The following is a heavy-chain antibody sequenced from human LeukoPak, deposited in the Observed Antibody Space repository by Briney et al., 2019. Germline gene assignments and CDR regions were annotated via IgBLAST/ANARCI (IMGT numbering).Heavy chain of an antibody. Sequence: GGSLRLSCAASGFAFSTYVMHWARQAPGEGLEWVAVIRQDGDGKFYGNSVKGRFTTSRDNSKNTLYLEMDSLRVEDTAQYFCAREDYTSGHAGALGFDPWGQGTLVTVSA. CDR1: GFAFSTYV. D-gene: IGHD3-22*01. CDR2: IRQDGDGK. V-gene: IGHV3-30*03. J-gene: IGHJ5*02. CDR3: AREDYTSGHAGALGFDP.